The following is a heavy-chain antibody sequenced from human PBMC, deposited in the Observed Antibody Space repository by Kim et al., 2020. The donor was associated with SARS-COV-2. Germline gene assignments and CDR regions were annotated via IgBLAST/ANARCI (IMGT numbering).Heavy chain of an antibody. CDR3: ARDRSGYDPIYYFDY. CDR1: GFDFRTYA. CDR2: ILFEGTTK. V-gene: IGHV3-30*03. Sequence: GGSLRLSCAASGFDFRTYAIHWVRQAPGKGLEWVAVILFEGTTKYYADSVKGRFTISRDNSKNTLSLQMNSLRPDDTAVYYCARDRSGYDPIYYFDYWGQGPLVAVSS. D-gene: IGHD5-12*01. J-gene: IGHJ4*02.